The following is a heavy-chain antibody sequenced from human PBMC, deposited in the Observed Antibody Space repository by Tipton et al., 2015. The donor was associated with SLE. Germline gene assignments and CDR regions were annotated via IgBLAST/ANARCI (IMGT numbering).Heavy chain of an antibody. CDR3: ATSMAGRPDYFDY. D-gene: IGHD6-6*01. J-gene: IGHJ4*02. CDR2: IYHGGST. V-gene: IGHV4-34*01. CDR1: GGFFSGYY. Sequence: TLSLTCAVYGGFFSGYYWSWIRQPPGKGLEWIGEIYHGGSTNYNPSLKSRVSISIDTSKNQFSLKLSSVTAADTAVYYCATSMAGRPDYFDYWGRGTLVTVSS.